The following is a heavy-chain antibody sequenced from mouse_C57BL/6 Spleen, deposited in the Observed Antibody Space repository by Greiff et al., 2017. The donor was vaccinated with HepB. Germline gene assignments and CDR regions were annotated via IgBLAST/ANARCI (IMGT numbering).Heavy chain of an antibody. V-gene: IGHV1-15*01. D-gene: IGHD3-2*02. CDR1: GYTFTDYE. CDR3: TRRDSGYGYYFDY. Sequence: QVQLQQSGAELVRPGASVTLSCKASGYTFTDYEMHWVKQTPVHGLEWIGAIDPETGGTAYNQKFKGKAILTADKSSSTAYMELRSLTSEDSAVYYCTRRDSGYGYYFDYWGQGTTLTVSS. CDR2: IDPETGGT. J-gene: IGHJ2*01.